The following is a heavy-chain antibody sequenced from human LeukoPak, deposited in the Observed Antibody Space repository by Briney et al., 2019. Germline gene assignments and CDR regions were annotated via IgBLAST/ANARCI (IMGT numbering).Heavy chain of an antibody. Sequence: SETPSLTCTVSGVAIINTSYDWAGICQPPGNGLECIGRAAYSGSTHYTPSLESRVSISVYTSKTQFSLRLSSVTAADTAIYYCARLRSYGGNRGIDYWGQGTLVAVSS. J-gene: IGHJ4*02. V-gene: IGHV4-39*01. CDR3: ARLRSYGGNRGIDY. D-gene: IGHD4-23*01. CDR1: GVAIINTSYD. CDR2: AAYSGST.